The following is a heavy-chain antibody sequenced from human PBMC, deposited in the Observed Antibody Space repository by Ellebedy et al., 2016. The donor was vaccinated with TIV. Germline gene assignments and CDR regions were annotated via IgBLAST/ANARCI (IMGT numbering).Heavy chain of an antibody. D-gene: IGHD1-26*01. J-gene: IGHJ4*02. CDR3: ARRGAVGAANTFDY. CDR1: GDRVSSNTAT. CDR2: TYYRSKWYN. Sequence: MPSETLSLTCAISGDRVSSNTATWNWIRQSPSRGLEWLGRTYYRSKWYNEYPVAVRGRITINTDTLKNQFSLQVHSVTPEDTAVYFCARRGAVGAANTFDYWGQGTLVTVSS. V-gene: IGHV6-1*01.